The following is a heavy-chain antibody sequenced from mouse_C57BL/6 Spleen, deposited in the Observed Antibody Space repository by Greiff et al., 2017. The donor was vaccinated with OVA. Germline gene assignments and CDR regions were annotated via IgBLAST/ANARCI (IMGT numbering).Heavy chain of an antibody. CDR2: ISSGSSTI. Sequence: GVEWVAYISSGSSTIYYADTVKGRFTISRDNAKNTLFLQMTSLRSEDTAMYYCARGDYYGSSYVLYYFDYWGQGTTLTVSS. D-gene: IGHD1-1*01. V-gene: IGHV5-17*01. J-gene: IGHJ2*01. CDR3: ARGDYYGSSYVLYYFDY.